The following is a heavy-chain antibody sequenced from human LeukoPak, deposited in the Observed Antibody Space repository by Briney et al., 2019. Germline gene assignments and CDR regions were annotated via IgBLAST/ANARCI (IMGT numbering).Heavy chain of an antibody. CDR3: AKDSWSFHDAFDI. D-gene: IGHD2-21*01. J-gene: IGHJ3*02. CDR2: ISGPGGST. CDR1: GFTFKTHA. V-gene: IGHV3-23*01. Sequence: GGSLRLSCAASGFTFKTHAMSWVRQAPGKGLEWVSGISGPGGSTYYADSVRGRFTISRDNSRNTLYLQMNSLRGEDTALYYCAKDSWSFHDAFDIWGQGTMVTVSS.